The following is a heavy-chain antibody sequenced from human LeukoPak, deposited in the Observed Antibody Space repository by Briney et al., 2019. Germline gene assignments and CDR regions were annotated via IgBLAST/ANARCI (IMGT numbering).Heavy chain of an antibody. Sequence: GASVKVSCKASGGTFSSYAISWVRQAPGQGLEWMGGIIPIFGTANYAQKFQGRVTITTDESTSTAYMELSSLRSEDTAVYYRARGASSTRFDPWGQGTLVTVSS. V-gene: IGHV1-69*05. J-gene: IGHJ5*02. CDR2: IIPIFGTA. D-gene: IGHD2-2*01. CDR3: ARGASSTRFDP. CDR1: GGTFSSYA.